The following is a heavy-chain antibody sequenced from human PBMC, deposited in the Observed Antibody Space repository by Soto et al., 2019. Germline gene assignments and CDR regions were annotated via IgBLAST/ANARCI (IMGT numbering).Heavy chain of an antibody. CDR1: GGSFSGYY. Sequence: QVQVQQWGAGLLKPSETLSLTCAVYGGSFSGYYWSWIRQPPGKGLEWIGEISHVGSTNYNPSLKSRVTMSVDTSKNQFSLKLTSVTAADTAVYYCARRGVYYDSSGDANDIWGQGTMVTVSS. CDR3: ARRGVYYDSSGDANDI. J-gene: IGHJ3*02. D-gene: IGHD3-22*01. CDR2: ISHVGST. V-gene: IGHV4-34*01.